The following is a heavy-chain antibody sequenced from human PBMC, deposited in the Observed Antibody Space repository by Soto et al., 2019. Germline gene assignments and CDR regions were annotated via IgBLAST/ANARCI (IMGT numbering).Heavy chain of an antibody. CDR1: GGSISSGGYS. V-gene: IGHV4-30-2*01. J-gene: IGHJ4*02. CDR2: IYNSGST. D-gene: IGHD3-22*01. CDR3: ARLGGYYQAFDS. Sequence: PSETLSLTCAVSGGSISSGGYSWSWIRQPPGKGLEWIGYIYNSGSTYYNQSLKSRVTISVDRSKNQFSLKLSSVTAADTAVYYCARLGGYYQAFDSWGQGTLVTVS.